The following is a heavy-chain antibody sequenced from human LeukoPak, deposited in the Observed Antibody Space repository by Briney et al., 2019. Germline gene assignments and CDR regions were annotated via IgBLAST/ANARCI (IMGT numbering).Heavy chain of an antibody. CDR2: MNPNSGNT. D-gene: IGHD3-16*01. CDR3: ARDSYDYVWGSYATGYYGMDV. J-gene: IGHJ6*02. Sequence: ASVKVSWKASGYTFTSYDINWVRQATGQGLEWMGWMNPNSGNTGYAQKFQGRVTMTRNTSISTAYMELSSLRSEDTAVYYCARDSYDYVWGSYATGYYGMDVWGQGTTVTVSS. CDR1: GYTFTSYD. V-gene: IGHV1-8*01.